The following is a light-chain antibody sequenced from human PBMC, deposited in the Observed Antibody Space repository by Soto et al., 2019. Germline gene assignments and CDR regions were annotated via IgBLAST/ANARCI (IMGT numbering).Light chain of an antibody. CDR3: QQYGSSSWT. J-gene: IGKJ1*01. CDR2: GAS. Sequence: EIVLTQSPGTLSLSPGERATLSCRASQSVSSSYLAWYQQKPGQAPRLLIYGASSRATGIPDRFSGSGSETGFTLTISRLEPEDFAVYYCQQYGSSSWTFGQGTKGEIK. V-gene: IGKV3-20*01. CDR1: QSVSSSY.